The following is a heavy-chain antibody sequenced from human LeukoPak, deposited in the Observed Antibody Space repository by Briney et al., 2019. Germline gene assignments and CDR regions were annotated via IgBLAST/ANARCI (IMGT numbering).Heavy chain of an antibody. J-gene: IGHJ6*02. D-gene: IGHD3-22*01. CDR3: ARDTADSSGYYYSYYYGMDV. V-gene: IGHV4-39*07. CDR1: GGSISSSSYY. CDR2: IYYSGST. Sequence: PSETLSLTCTVSGGSISSSSYYWGWIRQPPGKGLEWIGSIYYSGSTYYNPSLKSRVTISVDTSKNQFSLKLSSVTAADTAVYYCARDTADSSGYYYSYYYGMDVWGQGTTVTVSS.